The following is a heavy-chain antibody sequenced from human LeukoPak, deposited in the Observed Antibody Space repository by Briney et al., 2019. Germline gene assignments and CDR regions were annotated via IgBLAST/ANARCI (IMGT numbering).Heavy chain of an antibody. Sequence: GGSLRLSCAASGFTFSSYSMNWVRQAPGKGLEWVSSISSSSYVYYADSVKGRFTISRDNAKDSLYLQMNSLRAEDTAVYYCARDQSPRSHYDFWSGYYRGGEGLDVWGQGTTVTVSS. CDR3: ARDQSPRSHYDFWSGYYRGGEGLDV. V-gene: IGHV3-21*01. D-gene: IGHD3-3*01. J-gene: IGHJ6*02. CDR1: GFTFSSYS. CDR2: ISSSSYV.